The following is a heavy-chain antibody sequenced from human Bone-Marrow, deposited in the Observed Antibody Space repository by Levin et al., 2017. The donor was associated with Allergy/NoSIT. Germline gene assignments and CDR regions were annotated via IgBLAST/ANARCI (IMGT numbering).Heavy chain of an antibody. CDR2: IKEDGTEK. D-gene: IGHD3-3*01. Sequence: GGSLRLSCVGSGFTFSNFWMNWVRQAPGKGLEWVANIKEDGTEKYYVDSVKGRLTISRDNARDSLYLQMNRLRPEDTAVYFCARDGYDSWNTYLLSTASGWFDSWGQGTLVTVSS. CDR3: ARDGYDSWNTYLLSTASGWFDS. CDR1: GFTFSNFW. V-gene: IGHV3-7*01. J-gene: IGHJ5*01.